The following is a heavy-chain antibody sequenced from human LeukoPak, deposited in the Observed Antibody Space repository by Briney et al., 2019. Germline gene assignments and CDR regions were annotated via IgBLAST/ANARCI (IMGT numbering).Heavy chain of an antibody. CDR3: AKGEQLVDDAFDI. CDR1: GFTFSSYA. D-gene: IGHD6-13*01. J-gene: IGHJ3*02. V-gene: IGHV3-23*01. Sequence: GGSLRLSCAASGFTFSSYAMSWVRQAPGKGLEWVSAISGSGGSTYYADSVKGRFTISRDNAKNSLYLQMNSLRAEDTALYYCAKGEQLVDDAFDIWGQGTMVTVSS. CDR2: ISGSGGST.